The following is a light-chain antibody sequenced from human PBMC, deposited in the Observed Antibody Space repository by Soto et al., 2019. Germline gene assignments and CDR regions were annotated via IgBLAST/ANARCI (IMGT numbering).Light chain of an antibody. Sequence: DIQMTQSPSTLSASVGDRVTITCRASQSISSWLAWYQQKPGKAPKLLIYKASSLESGVPSRFSGSGSGTEFTLTISSLQPDDFATYYCQQYNSHFGTFGQGNKVEIK. CDR3: QQYNSHFGT. V-gene: IGKV1-5*03. CDR2: KAS. J-gene: IGKJ1*01. CDR1: QSISSW.